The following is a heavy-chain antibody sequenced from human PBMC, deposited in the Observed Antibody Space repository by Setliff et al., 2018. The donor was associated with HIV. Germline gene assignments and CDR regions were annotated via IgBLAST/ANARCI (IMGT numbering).Heavy chain of an antibody. CDR1: GYTFTDYY. CDR2: IIPIFGTI. Sequence: SVKVSCKASGYTFTDYYMHWVRQAPGQGLEWMGGIIPIFGTINYAQKFQGRVTITADESTSTAYMVLSSLRSEDTAVYYCAISADDSSSWGGRYWGQGTLVTVSS. V-gene: IGHV1-69*13. D-gene: IGHD6-13*01. CDR3: AISADDSSSWGGRY. J-gene: IGHJ4*02.